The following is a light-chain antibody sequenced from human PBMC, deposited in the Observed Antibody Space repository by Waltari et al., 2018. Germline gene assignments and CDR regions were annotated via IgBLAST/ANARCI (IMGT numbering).Light chain of an antibody. Sequence: QSALTQPAAVSGSPGQSVPISCTGARSDIGRYDIVSWYQQHPGNAPKLVISDVSKRPSGVSDRFSGSKSGDTASLTISGLQFEDEADYYCCSYAGNYVWVFGGGTRLTVL. V-gene: IGLV2-23*02. J-gene: IGLJ3*02. CDR1: RSDIGRYDI. CDR2: DVS. CDR3: CSYAGNYVWV.